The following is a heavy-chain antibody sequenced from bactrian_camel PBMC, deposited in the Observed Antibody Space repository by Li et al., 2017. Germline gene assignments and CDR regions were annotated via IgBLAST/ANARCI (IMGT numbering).Heavy chain of an antibody. Sequence: QVQLVESGGGSVQAGGSLRLSCVASEYSAGSGWSFTSYCMGWFRQAPGNQREGIAAIDDDGSTEYAVSVKGRFTISKDNEKNTRYLQMSSLKHEDTAMYYCAAKLPFECYVDSSGTDFDNWGRGTQVTVS. CDR2: IDDDGST. D-gene: IGHD3*01. V-gene: IGHV3S53*01. CDR1: EYSAGSGWSFTSYC. CDR3: AAKLPFECYVDSSGTDFDN. J-gene: IGHJ6*01.